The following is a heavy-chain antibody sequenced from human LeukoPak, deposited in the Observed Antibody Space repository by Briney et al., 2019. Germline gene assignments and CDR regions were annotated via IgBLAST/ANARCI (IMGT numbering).Heavy chain of an antibody. V-gene: IGHV5-51*01. CDR3: ARHLGATAASYYMDV. Sequence: KPGESLKISCKGSGYSFTSYWIGWVRQMPGKGLEWMVIIYPGDSDTRYSPSFQGQVTISADKSISTAYLQWSSLKASDTAMYYCARHLGATAASYYMDVWGKGTTVTVSS. J-gene: IGHJ6*03. CDR1: GYSFTSYW. CDR2: IYPGDSDT. D-gene: IGHD1-26*01.